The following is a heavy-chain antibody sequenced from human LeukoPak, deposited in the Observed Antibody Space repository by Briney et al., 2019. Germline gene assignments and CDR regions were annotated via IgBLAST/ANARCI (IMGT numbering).Heavy chain of an antibody. D-gene: IGHD6-13*01. J-gene: IGHJ4*02. Sequence: ASVKVSCKASGYTFSNYDINWVRQATGQGLEWMGWMNPNSGNTGYAQKFQGRVTITRNTSISTAYMELSSLRSEDTAVYYCARGAYSSSWYEDYWGQGTLVTVSS. CDR3: ARGAYSSSWYEDY. CDR2: MNPNSGNT. V-gene: IGHV1-8*01. CDR1: GYTFSNYD.